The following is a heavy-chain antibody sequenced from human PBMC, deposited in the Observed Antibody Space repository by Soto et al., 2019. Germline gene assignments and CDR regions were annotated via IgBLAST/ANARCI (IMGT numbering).Heavy chain of an antibody. D-gene: IGHD6-19*01. V-gene: IGHV4-39*01. Sequence: SETLSLTCTVSGGSISSSSYYWGWIRQPPGKGLEWIGSIYYSGSTYYNPSLKSRVTISVDTSKNQFSLKLSSVTAADTAVYYCASTIAVAGKDNWFDPWGQGTLVTVSS. J-gene: IGHJ5*02. CDR3: ASTIAVAGKDNWFDP. CDR1: GGSISSSSYY. CDR2: IYYSGST.